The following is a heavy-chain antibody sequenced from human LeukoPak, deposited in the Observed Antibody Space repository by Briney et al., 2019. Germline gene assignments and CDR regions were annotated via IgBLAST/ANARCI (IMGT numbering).Heavy chain of an antibody. D-gene: IGHD6-6*01. CDR1: GFTFSSYW. V-gene: IGHV3-21*01. CDR2: ISSSSSYI. CDR3: ARDRSGSSLSLDY. J-gene: IGHJ4*02. Sequence: PGGSLRLSCAASGFTFSSYWMSWVRQAPGKGLEWVSSISSSSSYIYYADSVKGRFTISRDNAKNSLYLQMNSLRAEDTAVYYCARDRSGSSLSLDYWGQGTLVTVSS.